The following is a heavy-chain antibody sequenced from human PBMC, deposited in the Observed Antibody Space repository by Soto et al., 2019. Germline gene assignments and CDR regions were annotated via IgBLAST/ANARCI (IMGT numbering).Heavy chain of an antibody. V-gene: IGHV3-23*01. J-gene: IGHJ4*02. CDR3: AKGFLALGYCSGGSCSGFDY. CDR2: ISGSGGST. D-gene: IGHD2-15*01. CDR1: GFTFSSYA. Sequence: PGGSLRLSCAASGFTFSSYARSWVRQAPGKGLEWVSAISGSGGSTYYADSVKGRFTISRDNSKNTLYLQMNSLRAEDTAVYYWAKGFLALGYCSGGSCSGFDYWGQGTLVTVSS.